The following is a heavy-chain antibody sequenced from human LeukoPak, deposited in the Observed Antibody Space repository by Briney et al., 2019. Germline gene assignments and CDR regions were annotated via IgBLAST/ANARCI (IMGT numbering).Heavy chain of an antibody. V-gene: IGHV3-53*01. CDR2: IYSGGST. J-gene: IGHJ4*02. Sequence: GGSLRLSCAASGFTFSTYWMTWVRQAPGKGLEWVSVIYSGGSTYYADSVKGRFTISRDNSKNTLYLQMNSLRAEDTAVYYCAKETALVGGHSAIFDHWGQGTLVTVSS. CDR3: AKETALVGGHSAIFDH. D-gene: IGHD3-3*01. CDR1: GFTFSTYW.